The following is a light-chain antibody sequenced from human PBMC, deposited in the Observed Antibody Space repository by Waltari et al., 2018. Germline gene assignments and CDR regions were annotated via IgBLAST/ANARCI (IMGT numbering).Light chain of an antibody. Sequence: QSVLTQPPSVSAAPGQKVTIPCPGSGSHIGTQHVTWYQQFPGTVPKLLIYDDNKRPSGIPDRFSGSKSGTSATLGITGLQTGDEADYYCATWDNSFNAGIFGGGTKLTVL. CDR2: DDN. CDR1: GSHIGTQH. CDR3: ATWDNSFNAGI. V-gene: IGLV1-51*01. J-gene: IGLJ2*01.